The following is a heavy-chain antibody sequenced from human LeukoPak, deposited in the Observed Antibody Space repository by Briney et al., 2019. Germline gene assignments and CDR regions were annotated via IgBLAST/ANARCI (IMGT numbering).Heavy chain of an antibody. Sequence: GGSLRLSCAASGFTFSSYAMHWVRQAPGKGLEWVAVIWYDGSNKYYADSVKGRFTISRDNAKNSLYLQMNSLRAEDTAVYYCARGIGATGLTAAYWGQGTLVTVSS. CDR3: ARGIGATGLTAAY. CDR1: GFTFSSYA. V-gene: IGHV3-33*08. CDR2: IWYDGSNK. D-gene: IGHD1-1*01. J-gene: IGHJ4*02.